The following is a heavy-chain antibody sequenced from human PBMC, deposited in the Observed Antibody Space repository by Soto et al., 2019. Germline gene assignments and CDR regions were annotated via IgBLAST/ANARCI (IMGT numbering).Heavy chain of an antibody. CDR3: AKEVWGLYTFGRPLDN. CDR1: GFNFSKFG. CDR2: IWYDGSQK. V-gene: IGHV3-33*07. D-gene: IGHD3-16*01. Sequence: QAHLVESGGRVVQPGRSLRLSCAASGFNFSKFGMYWVRQAPGKGLEWVAVIWYDGSQKYYADSVKGRFTISRDNSNNPVYLEMSSLRAEDTAVYYCAKEVWGLYTFGRPLDNWGHGTLVTVSS. J-gene: IGHJ4*01.